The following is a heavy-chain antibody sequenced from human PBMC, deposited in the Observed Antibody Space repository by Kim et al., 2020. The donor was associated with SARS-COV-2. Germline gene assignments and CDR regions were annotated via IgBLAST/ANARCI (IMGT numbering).Heavy chain of an antibody. J-gene: IGHJ4*02. CDR3: AKTRQAPDSSGYYYLFDY. CDR1: GFTFSSYG. D-gene: IGHD3-22*01. CDR2: IWYDGSNK. Sequence: GGSLRLSCAASGFTFSSYGMHWVRQAPGKGLEWVAVIWYDGSNKYYADSVKGRFTISRDNSKNTLYLQMNSLRAEDTAVYYCAKTRQAPDSSGYYYLFDYWGQGTLVTVSS. V-gene: IGHV3-33*06.